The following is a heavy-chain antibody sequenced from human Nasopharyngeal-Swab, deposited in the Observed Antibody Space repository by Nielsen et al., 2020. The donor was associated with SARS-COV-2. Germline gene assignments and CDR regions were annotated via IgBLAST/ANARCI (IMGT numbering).Heavy chain of an antibody. CDR2: IYYSGST. J-gene: IGHJ3*02. D-gene: IGHD1-26*01. V-gene: IGHV4-39*07. CDR1: GGSISSSSYY. CDR3: ARVARYSGSYYAAFDI. Sequence: SETLSLTCTVSGGSISSSSYYWGWIRPPPGKGLEWIGSIYYSGSTYYNPSLKSRVTISVDTSKNQFSLKLSSVTAADTAVYYCARVARYSGSYYAAFDIWGQGTMVTVSS.